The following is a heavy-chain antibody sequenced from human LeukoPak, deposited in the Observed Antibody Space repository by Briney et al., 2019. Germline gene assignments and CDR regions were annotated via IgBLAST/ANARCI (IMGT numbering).Heavy chain of an antibody. CDR2: MYPGDSDT. J-gene: IGHJ3*02. CDR3: ARQGTYHYDSSGYYHDAFDM. D-gene: IGHD3-22*01. V-gene: IGHV5-51*01. CDR1: GYTFTRYW. Sequence: GESLKISCKGSGYTFTRYWIGGVRQMPGKGLEWMGIMYPGDSDTRYSPSFQGQVTISADKYISTAYLQWSILKATDTAMYYCARQGTYHYDSSGYYHDAFDMWGQGTMVTVSS.